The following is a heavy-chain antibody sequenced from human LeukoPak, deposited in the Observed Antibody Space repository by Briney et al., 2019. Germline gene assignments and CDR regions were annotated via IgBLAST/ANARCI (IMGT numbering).Heavy chain of an antibody. Sequence: GGSLRLSCAASGFTFSSAWMTWVRQAPGKGLEWVANVKLDGSEKYDVDSVKGRFTISRDNAKNSLFLQMNSLRVEDTAVYYCARHYYHALDVWGQGITVTVSS. D-gene: IGHD3-10*01. CDR3: ARHYYHALDV. CDR2: VKLDGSEK. J-gene: IGHJ6*02. CDR1: GFTFSSAW. V-gene: IGHV3-7*01.